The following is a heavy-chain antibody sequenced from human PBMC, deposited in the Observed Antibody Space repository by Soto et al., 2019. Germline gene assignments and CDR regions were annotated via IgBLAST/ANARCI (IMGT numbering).Heavy chain of an antibody. D-gene: IGHD3-10*01. CDR3: AKTRRMVGGHQAQPRLDP. Sequence: QVQLQESGPGLVKPSETLSLTCTVSGGSITSYFWSWIRQPPGKGLEWIGNIYYNGSTNYNPSLKRRVTISGDTSKNQFSLKLSSVTPADTAVYYCAKTRRMVGGHQAQPRLDPWGQGTLVTVSS. CDR1: GGSITSYF. CDR2: IYYNGST. V-gene: IGHV4-59*01. J-gene: IGHJ5*02.